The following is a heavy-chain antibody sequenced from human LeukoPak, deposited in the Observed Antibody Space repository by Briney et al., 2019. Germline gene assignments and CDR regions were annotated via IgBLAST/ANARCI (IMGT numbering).Heavy chain of an antibody. CDR1: GFTFSDYY. V-gene: IGHV3-11*01. Sequence: GGSLRLSCAASGFTFSDYYMTWIRQTPGKGPEWVSYISSSGGTVFYADSVKGRFTISRDNSESTVYLQMNSLTAEDTAQYYCATGCVGSPNCQTTGYDHWGQGTLVTVSS. CDR3: ATGCVGSPNCQTTGYDH. J-gene: IGHJ4*02. CDR2: ISSSGGTV. D-gene: IGHD2-2*01.